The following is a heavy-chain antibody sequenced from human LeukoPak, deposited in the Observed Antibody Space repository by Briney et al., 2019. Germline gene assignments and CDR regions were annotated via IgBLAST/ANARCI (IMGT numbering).Heavy chain of an antibody. Sequence: GGSLRLSCAASGFTFSSYSMNWVRQAPGKGLEWVSSISSSSSYIYYADSVKGRFTISRDNAKNSLYLQMNSLRAEDTAVYYCARDPQYYDILTGYYNPFYWGQGTLVTVSS. D-gene: IGHD3-9*01. CDR1: GFTFSSYS. CDR2: ISSSSSYI. J-gene: IGHJ4*02. V-gene: IGHV3-21*01. CDR3: ARDPQYYDILTGYYNPFY.